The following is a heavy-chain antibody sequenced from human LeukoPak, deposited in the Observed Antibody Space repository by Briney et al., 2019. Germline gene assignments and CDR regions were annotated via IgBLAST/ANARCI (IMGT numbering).Heavy chain of an antibody. V-gene: IGHV3-23*01. Sequence: TGGSLRLSCAASGFNFSRYAMSWVRQAPGKGLEWVSVMSGSDRSTYYADSVKGRLTISRDNSKSTLYLQMNSLRAEDTAVYYCAKDLLGAHCSGGSCYSFGHWGQGTLVSVFS. D-gene: IGHD2-15*01. CDR2: MSGSDRST. CDR1: GFNFSRYA. CDR3: AKDLLGAHCSGGSCYSFGH. J-gene: IGHJ4*02.